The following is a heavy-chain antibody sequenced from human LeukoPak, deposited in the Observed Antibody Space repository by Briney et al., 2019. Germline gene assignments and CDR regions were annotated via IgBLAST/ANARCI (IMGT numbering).Heavy chain of an antibody. J-gene: IGHJ4*02. CDR3: ASLGIGYYYFDF. CDR2: IYYSGST. Sequence: PSETLSLTCTVSGGSISGYYWSWIRQPPGKGLEWIGYIYYSGSTSYNPSLKSRVTISVDTSKNQFSLKLSSVTAADTAVFYCASLGIGYYYFDFWGQGILVTVSS. D-gene: IGHD3-22*01. V-gene: IGHV4-59*12. CDR1: GGSISGYY.